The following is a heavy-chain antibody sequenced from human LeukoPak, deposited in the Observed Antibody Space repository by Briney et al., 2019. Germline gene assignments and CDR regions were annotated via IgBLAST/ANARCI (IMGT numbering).Heavy chain of an antibody. J-gene: IGHJ4*02. CDR3: ARAVTLREIDY. CDR2: MNPNSGNT. V-gene: IGHV1-8*02. Sequence: ASVKVSCKASGYTFTSYDINWVRQGTRQGLEWMGWMNPNSGNTGYAQKFQGRVTMTRNTSISTAYMELSSLGSEDTAVYYCARAVTLREIDYWGQGTLVTVSS. CDR1: GYTFTSYD. D-gene: IGHD3-16*01.